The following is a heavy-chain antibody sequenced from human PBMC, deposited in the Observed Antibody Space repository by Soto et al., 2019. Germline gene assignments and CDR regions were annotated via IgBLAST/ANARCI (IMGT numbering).Heavy chain of an antibody. Sequence: QVQLVESGGGVVQPGRSLRLSCAASGFTFSSFGMHWVRQAPGKGLEWVAVISYDGSNKYYADSVKGRFTISRDNSKNTLYLPMNSLRAEDTAVYFCAKDRGSSSWEIAFEIWGQGTMVTVSS. CDR1: GFTFSSFG. CDR3: AKDRGSSSWEIAFEI. V-gene: IGHV3-30*18. D-gene: IGHD6-13*01. CDR2: ISYDGSNK. J-gene: IGHJ3*02.